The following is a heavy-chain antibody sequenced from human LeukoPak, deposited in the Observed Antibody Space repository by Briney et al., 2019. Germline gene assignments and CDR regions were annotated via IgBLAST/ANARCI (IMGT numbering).Heavy chain of an antibody. CDR3: ARENSDFDI. V-gene: IGHV3-30*04. Sequence: AGGSLRLSCGASGFTSRNYGMNWVRQAPGKGLEAVAGIVQDGSNQYYVDSVKGRFTISRDNSKNTVYLQMNSLRAEDTAMYYCARENSDFDIWGHGTMVTVSS. CDR2: IVQDGSNQ. J-gene: IGHJ3*02. CDR1: GFTSRNYG. D-gene: IGHD4-23*01.